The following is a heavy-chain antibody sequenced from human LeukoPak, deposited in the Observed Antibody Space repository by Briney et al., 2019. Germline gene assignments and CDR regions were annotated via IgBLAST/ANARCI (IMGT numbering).Heavy chain of an antibody. CDR3: TRGGYTYGFEDTNYLDV. Sequence: ASVKASCKASGYILTKYGVTWVRQAPGQGLEWMAWISTYNNNTSYAEKLQDRVTVTTDTSTSTVSMELRSPRSDDTAVYHCTRGGYTYGFEDTNYLDVWGTGTTVSVSS. CDR2: ISTYNNNT. V-gene: IGHV1-18*01. D-gene: IGHD5-18*01. J-gene: IGHJ6*04. CDR1: GYILTKYG.